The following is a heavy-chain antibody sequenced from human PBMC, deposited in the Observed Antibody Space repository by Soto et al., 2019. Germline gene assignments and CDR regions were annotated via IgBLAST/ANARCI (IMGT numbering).Heavy chain of an antibody. J-gene: IGHJ6*04. Sequence: EVQLSESGGGLVQPGGSLRLSCAASGFTFTSYSMSWVRQAPGKGLEWVSAINPSGVTTYYADSVKGRLTISRDNSKNTLYLQMDSLRAEDTAIYYCAKRPKAGRPVDVWGKGTTVTVSS. CDR1: GFTFTSYS. CDR2: INPSGVTT. V-gene: IGHV3-23*01. CDR3: AKRPKAGRPVDV. D-gene: IGHD6-6*01.